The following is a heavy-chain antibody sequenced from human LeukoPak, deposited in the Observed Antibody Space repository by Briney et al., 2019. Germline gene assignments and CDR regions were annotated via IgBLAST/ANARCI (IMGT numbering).Heavy chain of an antibody. J-gene: IGHJ4*02. CDR3: ARDDSGYYYGGFDY. CDR1: GYTFTSYA. V-gene: IGHV7-4-1*02. CDR2: INTNTGNP. D-gene: IGHD3-22*01. Sequence: ASVKVSCKASGYTFTSYAMNWVRQAPGQGLEWMGWINTNTGNPTYAQGFTGRFVFSLDTSVSTAYLQISSLKAGDTAVYYCARDDSGYYYGGFDYWGQGTLVTVSS.